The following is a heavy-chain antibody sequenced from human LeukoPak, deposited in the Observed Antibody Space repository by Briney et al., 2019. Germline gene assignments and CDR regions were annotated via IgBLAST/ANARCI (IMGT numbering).Heavy chain of an antibody. CDR2: IYYSGST. V-gene: IGHV4-59*01. CDR1: GGSINSYY. Sequence: SETLSLTCTVAGGSINSYYWSWIRQPPGKGLEWIGYIYYSGSTNYNPSLKSRVTISVDTSKNQFSLKLSSVTAADAAVYYCASSITMVGGFDYWGQGTLVTVSS. J-gene: IGHJ4*02. CDR3: ASSITMVGGFDY. D-gene: IGHD3-10*01.